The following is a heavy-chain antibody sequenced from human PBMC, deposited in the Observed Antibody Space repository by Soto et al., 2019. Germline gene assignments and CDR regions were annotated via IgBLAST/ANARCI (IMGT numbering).Heavy chain of an antibody. V-gene: IGHV3-74*01. CDR2: IINDGSDT. CDR3: AKSSFPYYFDS. CDR1: GFTFSSYW. D-gene: IGHD2-21*01. Sequence: EVQLVQSGGGLVQPGGSLRLACAASGFTFSSYWMHWVRQAPGKGLVWVSRIINDGSDTISADSVKGRFTISRDNAKNTLYLQMNRLRAEDTAVYYCAKSSFPYYFDSWGQGTLVTVSS. J-gene: IGHJ4*02.